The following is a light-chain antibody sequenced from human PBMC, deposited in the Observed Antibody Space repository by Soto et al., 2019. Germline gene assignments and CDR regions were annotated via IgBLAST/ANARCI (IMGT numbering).Light chain of an antibody. V-gene: IGLV2-11*01. CDR3: CSFTRTNTVV. CDR2: DVH. Sequence: QSALTQPRSVSGSPGQSVTISCTGTSSDVGGYNYVSWYHQHPGHAPKVMIYDVHKRPSGVADRFSGSKSGNTASLTISGLQAEEEADYDCCSFTRTNTVVFGGGTKLTVL. J-gene: IGLJ2*01. CDR1: SSDVGGYNY.